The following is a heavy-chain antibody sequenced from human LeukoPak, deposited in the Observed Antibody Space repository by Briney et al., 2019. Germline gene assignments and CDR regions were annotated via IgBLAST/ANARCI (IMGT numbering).Heavy chain of an antibody. CDR3: ARDRSIAVAGLFDY. CDR1: GFTFSSYA. CDR2: ISDSGDYT. Sequence: GGSLRLSCAGSGFTFSSYAMSWVRQAPGQGLEWVSVISDSGDYTSYADSVRGRFTISRDNSRNTLYLQMISLRPEDTAVYYCARDRSIAVAGLFDYWGQGTLVTVSS. D-gene: IGHD6-19*01. V-gene: IGHV3-23*01. J-gene: IGHJ4*02.